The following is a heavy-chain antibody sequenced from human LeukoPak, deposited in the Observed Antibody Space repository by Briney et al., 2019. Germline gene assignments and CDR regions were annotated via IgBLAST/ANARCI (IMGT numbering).Heavy chain of an antibody. CDR2: IRGSGGST. CDR3: ATPAYDSSGYYYFKFDY. V-gene: IGHV3-23*01. D-gene: IGHD3-22*01. Sequence: PGGSLRLSCAASGFTFSSYAMSWVRQAPGKGLEWVSAIRGSGGSTYYADSVKGRFTISRDNSKNTLYLQMNSLRAEDTAVYYCATPAYDSSGYYYFKFDYWGQGTLVTVSS. J-gene: IGHJ4*02. CDR1: GFTFSSYA.